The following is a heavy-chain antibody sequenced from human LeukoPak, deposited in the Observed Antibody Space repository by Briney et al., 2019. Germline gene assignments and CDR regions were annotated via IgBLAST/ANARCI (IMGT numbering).Heavy chain of an antibody. CDR1: GGSFSGYY. Sequence: PSETLSLTCAVYGGSFSGYYWSWIRQPPGKGLEWIGEINHSGSTNYNPSLKGRVTISVDTSKNQFSLKLSSVTAADTAVYYCASRAHVGNIGGFNIWGQGTMVTVSS. CDR2: INHSGST. CDR3: ASRAHVGNIGGFNI. V-gene: IGHV4-34*01. D-gene: IGHD2/OR15-2a*01. J-gene: IGHJ3*02.